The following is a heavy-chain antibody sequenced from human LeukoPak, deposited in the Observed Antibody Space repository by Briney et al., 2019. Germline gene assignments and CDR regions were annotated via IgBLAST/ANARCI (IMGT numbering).Heavy chain of an antibody. CDR2: ISRSGSTK. Sequence: GGSLRLSCAASGFTFSDYNMRWIRQAPGKGLEWVSSISRSGSTKYYADSVKGRFTISRDNAKNSLYLQMNSLRAEDTALYYCARVPDISVAAYFDYWGQGTLVTVSS. D-gene: IGHD6-19*01. J-gene: IGHJ4*02. CDR1: GFTFSDYN. CDR3: ARVPDISVAAYFDY. V-gene: IGHV3-11*01.